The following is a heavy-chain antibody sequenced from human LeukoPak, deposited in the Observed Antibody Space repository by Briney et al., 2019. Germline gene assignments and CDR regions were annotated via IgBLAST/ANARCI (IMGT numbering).Heavy chain of an antibody. CDR1: GFTFNSYA. D-gene: IGHD3-22*01. Sequence: PGGSLRLSCAASGFTFNSYAMSWVRQAAGKGLEWVSAISGSGAYTYYADSVKGRFTISRDISKNTLYLQMNSLRAEGTAVYYGAKDPSYDSGGRFDYWGQGTLVTVSS. V-gene: IGHV3-23*01. CDR3: AKDPSYDSGGRFDY. J-gene: IGHJ4*02. CDR2: ISGSGAYT.